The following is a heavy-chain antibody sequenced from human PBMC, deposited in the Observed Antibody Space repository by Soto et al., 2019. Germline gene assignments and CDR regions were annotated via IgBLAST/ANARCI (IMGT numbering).Heavy chain of an antibody. D-gene: IGHD5-18*01. CDR1: GATLSTHG. CDR2: TIPIIGTT. Sequence: QVQLVQSGAEVKKPGSSVKVPCKASGATLSTHGISWVRQAPGQGLEWMGGTIPIIGTTDYAEKFQGRVKITADESTTTSYMELSSLRPDDTAVYYCAAGDSSDTGDYWGQGTLVTVSS. J-gene: IGHJ4*02. V-gene: IGHV1-69*01. CDR3: AAGDSSDTGDY.